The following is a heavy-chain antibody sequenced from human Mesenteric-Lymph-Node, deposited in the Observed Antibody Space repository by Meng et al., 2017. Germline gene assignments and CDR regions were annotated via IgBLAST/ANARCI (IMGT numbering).Heavy chain of an antibody. J-gene: IGHJ4*02. CDR1: GYSSSSSHW. D-gene: IGHD3-9*01. Sequence: QGLVPGLLNPSGPLSLTGAVSGYSSSSSHWWSWVRQPPGKGLEWIGEIYHSGSTHYNPSRRSRVTISVQKSQHQFSLKLGSVTAADTAVYYCATIKYFGDDNSLEYWGQGILVTVSS. V-gene: IGHV4-4*02. CDR3: ATIKYFGDDNSLEY. CDR2: IYHSGST.